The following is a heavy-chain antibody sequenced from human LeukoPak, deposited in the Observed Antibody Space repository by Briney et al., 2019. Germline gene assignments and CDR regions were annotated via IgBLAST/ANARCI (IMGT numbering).Heavy chain of an antibody. Sequence: KASETLSLTCAVYGGSFSGYYWSWIRQPPGKGLEWIGEINHSGSTNYNPSLKSRATISVDTSKNQFSLKLSSVTAADTAVYYCAREDSSGWYGQDYWGQGTLVTVSS. V-gene: IGHV4-34*01. D-gene: IGHD6-19*01. CDR2: INHSGST. CDR1: GGSFSGYY. CDR3: AREDSSGWYGQDY. J-gene: IGHJ4*02.